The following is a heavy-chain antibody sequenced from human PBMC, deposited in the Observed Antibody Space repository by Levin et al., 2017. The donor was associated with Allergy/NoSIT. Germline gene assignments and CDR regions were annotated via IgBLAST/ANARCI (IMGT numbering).Heavy chain of an antibody. V-gene: IGHV3-7*01. J-gene: IGHJ4*02. CDR2: IKHDGSSK. CDR3: ARGGDSSFDF. Sequence: GESLKISCTASGFTFDNSFMSWLRQGPGKGLEWVANIKHDGSSKNYVDSVKGRFTISRDNAKNSLYLQMDSLRAEDTAVYYCARGGDSSFDFWGQGTLVTVSS. CDR1: GFTFDNSF. D-gene: IGHD2-21*01.